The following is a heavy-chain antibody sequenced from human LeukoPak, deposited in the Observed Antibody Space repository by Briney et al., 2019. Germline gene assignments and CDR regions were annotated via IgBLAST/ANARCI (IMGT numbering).Heavy chain of an antibody. Sequence: GGSLRLSCAASGFTFSSYEMNWVRQAPGKGLEWVSYISSSGSTIYYADSVKGRFTISRDNAKNSLSLQMNSLRAEDTAVYYCARDGTYCSSTSCYADYYYYMDVRGKGTTVTVSS. CDR2: ISSSGSTI. CDR3: ARDGTYCSSTSCYADYYYYMDV. V-gene: IGHV3-48*03. D-gene: IGHD2-2*01. CDR1: GFTFSSYE. J-gene: IGHJ6*03.